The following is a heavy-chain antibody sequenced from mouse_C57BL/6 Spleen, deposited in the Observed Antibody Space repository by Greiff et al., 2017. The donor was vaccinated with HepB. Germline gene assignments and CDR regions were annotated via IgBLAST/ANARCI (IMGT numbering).Heavy chain of an antibody. CDR1: GYTFTSYW. J-gene: IGHJ4*01. CDR3: ARRGTTVVATDYAMDY. Sequence: QVQLQQSGAELVKPGASVKLSCKASGYTFTSYWMHWVKQRPGQGLEWIGMIHPNSGSTNYNEKFKSKATLTVDKSSSTAYMQLSSLTSEDSAVYYWARRGTTVVATDYAMDYWGQGTSVTVSS. CDR2: IHPNSGST. D-gene: IGHD1-1*01. V-gene: IGHV1-64*01.